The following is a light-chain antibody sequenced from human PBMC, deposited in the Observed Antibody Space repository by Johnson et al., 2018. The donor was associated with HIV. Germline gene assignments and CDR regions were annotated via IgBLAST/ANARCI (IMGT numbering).Light chain of an antibody. CDR1: SSNIGNNY. Sequence: QAVLTQPPSVSAAPGQKVTISCSGSSSNIGNNYVSWYQQLPGKAPKLLIYDNNKRPSGIPDRFSGSKSGTSATLGITGLQTGDEADYYCGPWDNSLMANVFGTGTKVTVL. J-gene: IGLJ1*01. V-gene: IGLV1-51*01. CDR3: GPWDNSLMANV. CDR2: DNN.